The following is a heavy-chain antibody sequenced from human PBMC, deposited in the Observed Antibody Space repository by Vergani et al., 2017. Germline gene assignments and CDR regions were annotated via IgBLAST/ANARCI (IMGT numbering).Heavy chain of an antibody. CDR3: AKDQRDCSSTSCYYYYYGMDV. CDR2: ISGSGGST. V-gene: IGHV3-23*04. Sequence: EVQLVESGGGVVQPGRSLRLSCAASGFTFSSYAMSWVRQAPGKGLEWVSDISGSGGSTYYADSVKGRFTISRDNAKNTLYLQMNSLRAEDTAVYYCAKDQRDCSSTSCYYYYYGMDVWGQGTTVTVSS. J-gene: IGHJ6*02. D-gene: IGHD2-2*01. CDR1: GFTFSSYA.